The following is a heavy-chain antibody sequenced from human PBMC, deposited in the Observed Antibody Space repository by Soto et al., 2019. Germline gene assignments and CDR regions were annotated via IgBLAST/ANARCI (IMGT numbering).Heavy chain of an antibody. Sequence: ASVKVSCKASGYTFTIYGISWVRQAPGQGLEWMGWISAYNGNTNYAQKLQGRVTMTTDTSTSTAYMELRSLRSDDTAVYYCARDRQSIAVAGNFDYWGQGTLVTVSS. J-gene: IGHJ4*02. CDR2: ISAYNGNT. V-gene: IGHV1-18*01. CDR1: GYTFTIYG. CDR3: ARDRQSIAVAGNFDY. D-gene: IGHD6-19*01.